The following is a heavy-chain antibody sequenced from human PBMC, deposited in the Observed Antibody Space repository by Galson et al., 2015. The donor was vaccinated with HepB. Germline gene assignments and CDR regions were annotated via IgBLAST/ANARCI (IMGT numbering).Heavy chain of an antibody. CDR1: GFTFSSYG. V-gene: IGHV3-30*02. CDR3: AKDIGIQQLVPDC. CDR2: IRYDGSNK. Sequence: SLRLSCAASGFTFSSYGMHWVRQAPGKGLEWVAFIRYDGSNKYYADSVKGRFTISRDNSKNTLYLQMNSLRAEDTAVYYCAKDIGIQQLVPDCWGQGTLVTVSS. D-gene: IGHD6-13*01. J-gene: IGHJ4*02.